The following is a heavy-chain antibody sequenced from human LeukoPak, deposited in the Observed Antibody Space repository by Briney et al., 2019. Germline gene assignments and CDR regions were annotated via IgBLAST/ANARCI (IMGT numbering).Heavy chain of an antibody. CDR1: GYTFTSYD. CDR3: ARVFGGPAKPSATVVTPHSYYYYYMDV. D-gene: IGHD4-23*01. J-gene: IGHJ6*03. CDR2: MNPNSGNT. Sequence: GASVKVSCKASGYTFTSYDISWVRQATGQGLEWRGWMNPNSGNTGYAQKFQGRVTMTRNTSISTAYMELSSLRSEDTAVYYCARVFGGPAKPSATVVTPHSYYYYYMDVWGKGTTVTVSS. V-gene: IGHV1-8*01.